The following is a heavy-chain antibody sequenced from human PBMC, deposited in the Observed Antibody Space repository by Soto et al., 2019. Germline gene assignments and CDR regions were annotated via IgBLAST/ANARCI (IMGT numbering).Heavy chain of an antibody. Sequence: QVQLVESGGGLVKPGGSLRLSCAASGFTFTDDYMTWVRQAPGKGLEWISYISGSGGTIYYADSVKGRFTISRDNAKTSLYLQMNALRAADSALYYCARGYSAIEYWGQGTRVTVSS. V-gene: IGHV3-11*01. J-gene: IGHJ4*02. D-gene: IGHD2-21*01. CDR3: ARGYSAIEY. CDR1: GFTFTDDY. CDR2: ISGSGGTI.